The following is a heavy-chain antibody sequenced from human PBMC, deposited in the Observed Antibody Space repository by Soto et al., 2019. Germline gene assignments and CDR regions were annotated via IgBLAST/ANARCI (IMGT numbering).Heavy chain of an antibody. V-gene: IGHV4-59*01. CDR3: ARAEMTYYYDSSGYDY. CDR2: IYYSGST. CDR1: GGSISSYY. D-gene: IGHD3-22*01. Sequence: PSETLSLTCTVCGGSISSYYWSWIRQPPGKGLEWIGYIYYSGSTNYNPSLKSRVTISVDTSKNQFSLKLSSVTAADTAVYYCARAEMTYYYDSSGYDYWGQGTLVTVSS. J-gene: IGHJ4*02.